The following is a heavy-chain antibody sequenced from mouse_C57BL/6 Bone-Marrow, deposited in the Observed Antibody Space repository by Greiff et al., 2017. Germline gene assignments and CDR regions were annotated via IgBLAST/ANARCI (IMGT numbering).Heavy chain of an antibody. D-gene: IGHD2-1*01. CDR2: IDPSDSYT. Sequence: QVQLQQPGAELVMPGASVKLSCKASGYTFTSYWMHWVKQRPGQGLEWIGEIDPSDSYTNYNQKFKGKSTLTVDKSSSTAYMQLSSLTSEDSAVYYCGRTDYGNCAWFAYWGQGTLVTVSA. V-gene: IGHV1-69*01. CDR3: GRTDYGNCAWFAY. J-gene: IGHJ3*01. CDR1: GYTFTSYW.